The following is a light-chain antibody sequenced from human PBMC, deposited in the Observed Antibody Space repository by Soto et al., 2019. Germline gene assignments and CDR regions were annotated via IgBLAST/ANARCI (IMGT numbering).Light chain of an antibody. CDR2: GAS. J-gene: IGKJ1*01. V-gene: IGKV3-15*01. Sequence: EIVMTQSPATLSVSPGERATLSCRASQSVSSNLAWYQQKPGQAPRLLIYGASTRATGIPARFSGSGSGTEFTPTISSLQSEDFAVYYCQQYNSWPRSFGQGTKVEIK. CDR3: QQYNSWPRS. CDR1: QSVSSN.